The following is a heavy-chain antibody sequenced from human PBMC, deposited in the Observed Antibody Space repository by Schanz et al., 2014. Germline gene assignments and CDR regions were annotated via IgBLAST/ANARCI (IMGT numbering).Heavy chain of an antibody. Sequence: QVQLQESGPGLVKPSETLSLTCTVSGASISFYDWNWIRQSPGKGLEWIGYIYHSGSPIYNPSLQIRPPMPVDTSKTQSPLGLSSVPAADTAVYYCARPNSASYRIYYFDYWGQGTLVTVSS. CDR2: IYHSGSP. CDR3: ARPNSASYRIYYFDY. D-gene: IGHD1-26*01. CDR1: GASISFYD. V-gene: IGHV4-59*08. J-gene: IGHJ4*02.